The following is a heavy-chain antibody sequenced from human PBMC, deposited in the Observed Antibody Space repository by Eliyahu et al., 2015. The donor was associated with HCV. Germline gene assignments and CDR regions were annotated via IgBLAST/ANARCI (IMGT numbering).Heavy chain of an antibody. Sequence: QVQLQESGPGLVKPSDTLSLTCAVSGFLITRDKWWGWIRQPPGKGLEWIGYIHYSGGTYYHSSLESRVTMSVDTPKNQFSLKLSSVTAVDTAVYYCVRKDSGHYAFDHWGQGTLVTVSS. CDR1: GFLITRDKW. CDR2: IHYSGGT. V-gene: IGHV4-28*01. CDR3: VRKDSGHYAFDH. D-gene: IGHD1-26*01. J-gene: IGHJ4*02.